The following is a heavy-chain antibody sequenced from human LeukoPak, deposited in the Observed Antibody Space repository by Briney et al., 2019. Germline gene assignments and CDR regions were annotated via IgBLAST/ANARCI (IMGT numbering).Heavy chain of an antibody. CDR3: ARKVVVVQSVFWFDP. J-gene: IGHJ5*02. CDR2: IYYSGST. V-gene: IGHV4-59*01. D-gene: IGHD2-2*01. CDR1: GGSISSYY. Sequence: SETLSLTCTVSGGSISSYYWSWIRQPPGKGLEWIGYIYYSGSTNYNPSLKSRVTISVDTSKNQFSLKLSSVTAADTAVYYCARKVVVVQSVFWFDPWGQGTLVTVSS.